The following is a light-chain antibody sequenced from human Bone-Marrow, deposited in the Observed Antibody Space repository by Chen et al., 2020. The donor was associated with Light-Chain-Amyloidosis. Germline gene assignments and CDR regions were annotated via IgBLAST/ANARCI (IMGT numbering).Light chain of an antibody. J-gene: IGLJ1*01. CDR3: SSYTITNTLV. V-gene: IGLV2-14*01. CDR1: SSNVGGDNH. Sequence: QSALTQPASVSGSPGQSITISCTGTSSNVGGDNHVSWYQQHPDKAPQLMIYEVTNRTSWVPDRFSGSKSDTTASLTISGLQPEDEADYFCSSYTITNTLVFGSGTRVTGL. CDR2: EVT.